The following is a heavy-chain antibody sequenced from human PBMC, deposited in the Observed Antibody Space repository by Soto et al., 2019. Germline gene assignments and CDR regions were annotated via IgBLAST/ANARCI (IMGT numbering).Heavy chain of an antibody. V-gene: IGHV5-51*01. CDR2: IYPGDSDT. J-gene: IGHJ4*02. CDR3: ARKFAPEFFDS. D-gene: IGHD3-10*01. Sequence: GESLKISCKGSGYTFSTYWIAWVRQMPGKGLECMGIIYPGDSDTKYSPAFQGQVTISADKSINTAYLQWTSLEASDTAMYYCARKFAPEFFDSWGQGTLVTVSS. CDR1: GYTFSTYW.